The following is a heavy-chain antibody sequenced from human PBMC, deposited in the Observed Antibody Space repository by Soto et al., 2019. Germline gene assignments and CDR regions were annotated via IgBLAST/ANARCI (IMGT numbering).Heavy chain of an antibody. V-gene: IGHV1-69*10. J-gene: IGHJ6*02. CDR1: GGTFSSYA. D-gene: IGHD3-3*01. Sequence: AASVKVSCKASGGTFSSYAISWVRQAPGQGLEWMGGITPIIGKTKYAQKFQGRVTITADTSTSTAYMELSSLTSEDTAVYYCARDDKTYYDFWSGDARNDYYYGMDVWGQGTTVTVSS. CDR2: ITPIIGKT. CDR3: ARDDKTYYDFWSGDARNDYYYGMDV.